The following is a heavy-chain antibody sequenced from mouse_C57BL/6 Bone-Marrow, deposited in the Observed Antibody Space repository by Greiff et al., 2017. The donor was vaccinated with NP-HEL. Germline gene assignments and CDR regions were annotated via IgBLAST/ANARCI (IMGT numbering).Heavy chain of an antibody. Sequence: EVKLVESGGGLVQPGGSMKLSCVASGFTFSNYWMNWVRQSPEKGLEWVAQIRLKSDNYATHYAESVKGRFTISRDDSKSSVYLQMNNLRAEDTGIYYCTHTKETWFAYWGQGTLVTVSA. V-gene: IGHV6-3*01. CDR2: IRLKSDNYAT. CDR1: GFTFSNYW. D-gene: IGHD6-1*01. CDR3: THTKETWFAY. J-gene: IGHJ3*01.